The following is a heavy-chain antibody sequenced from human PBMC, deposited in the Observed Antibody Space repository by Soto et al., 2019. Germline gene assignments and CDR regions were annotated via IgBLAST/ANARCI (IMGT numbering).Heavy chain of an antibody. V-gene: IGHV4-30-4*01. CDR3: ARTLHGSGHWFDP. D-gene: IGHD3-10*01. Sequence: QVQLQESGPGLVKPSQTLSLTCTVSGGSISSGDYYWSWIRQPPGKGLEWIGYIYYSGSTYYNPSLQRRVPISVDTSKNQFSLKLSSVTAADTAVYYCARTLHGSGHWFDPWGQGTLVTVSS. J-gene: IGHJ5*02. CDR2: IYYSGST. CDR1: GGSISSGDYY.